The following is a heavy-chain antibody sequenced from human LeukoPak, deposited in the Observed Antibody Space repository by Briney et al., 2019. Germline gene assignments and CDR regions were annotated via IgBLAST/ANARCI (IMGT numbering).Heavy chain of an antibody. D-gene: IGHD6-25*01. Sequence: GGSLRLSCAASGFTFSSYSMNWVRQAPGKGLEWVSSISSSSSYIYYADSVKGRFTISRDNAKNSLYLQMNSLRAEDTAVYYCASLRPTSRQYFDYWGQGTLVTVSS. CDR1: GFTFSSYS. J-gene: IGHJ4*02. V-gene: IGHV3-21*01. CDR2: ISSSSSYI. CDR3: ASLRPTSRQYFDY.